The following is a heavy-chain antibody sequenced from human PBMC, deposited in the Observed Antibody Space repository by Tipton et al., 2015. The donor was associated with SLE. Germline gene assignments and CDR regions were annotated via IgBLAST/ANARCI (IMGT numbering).Heavy chain of an antibody. CDR1: GGSISSNY. J-gene: IGHJ6*02. V-gene: IGHV4-59*08. CDR2: ISDGGGT. Sequence: TLCLTCSVSGGSISSNYWIWIRQPPGKGLEWIGYISDGGGTNYNPSLKSRVTISVDPAKNQFSLKLTSVTAADTAVYYCARGMVTWRGAILGVDVWGQGTTVNVSS. D-gene: IGHD2-21*02. CDR3: ARGMVTWRGAILGVDV.